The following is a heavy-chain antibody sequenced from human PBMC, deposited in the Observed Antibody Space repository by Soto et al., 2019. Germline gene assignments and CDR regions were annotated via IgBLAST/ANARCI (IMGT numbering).Heavy chain of an antibody. CDR1: GYSFTSYW. J-gene: IGHJ6*02. CDR3: ARLEYSYGENYYYYGMDV. D-gene: IGHD5-18*01. V-gene: IGHV5-10-1*01. Sequence: PGESLKISCKGSGYSFTSYWISWVRQMPGKGLEWMGRIDPSDSYTNYSPSFQGHVTISADKSISTAYLQWSSLKASDTAMYYCARLEYSYGENYYYYGMDVWGQGTTVTVSS. CDR2: IDPSDSYT.